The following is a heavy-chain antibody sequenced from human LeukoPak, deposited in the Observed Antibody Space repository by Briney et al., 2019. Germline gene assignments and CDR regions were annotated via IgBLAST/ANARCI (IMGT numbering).Heavy chain of an antibody. V-gene: IGHV3-9*01. J-gene: IGHJ4*02. CDR2: ISWNSGSI. Sequence: GGSLRLSCAASGFTFDDYAMHWVRQAPGKGLEWVSGISWNSGSIGYADSVKGRFTIPRGNAKNSLYLQMNSLRAEDTAVYYCARSPVGATYFDYWGQGTLVTVSS. CDR3: ARSPVGATYFDY. D-gene: IGHD1-26*01. CDR1: GFTFDDYA.